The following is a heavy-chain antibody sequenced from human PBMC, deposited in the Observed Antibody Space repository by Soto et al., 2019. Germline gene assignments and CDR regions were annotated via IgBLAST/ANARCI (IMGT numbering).Heavy chain of an antibody. D-gene: IGHD2-15*01. CDR1: GGSISSSSYY. V-gene: IGHV4-39*01. CDR2: IYYSGST. Sequence: SETLSLTCTVSGGSISSSSYYWGWIRQPPGKGMEWIGSIYYSGSTYYNPSLKSRVTISVDTSKNHFSLNLISVTAADTAVYYCAVVAYDAFDIWGQGTMIT. CDR3: AVVAYDAFDI. J-gene: IGHJ3*02.